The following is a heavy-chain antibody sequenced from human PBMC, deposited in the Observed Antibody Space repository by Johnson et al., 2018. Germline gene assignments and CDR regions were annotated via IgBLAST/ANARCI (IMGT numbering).Heavy chain of an antibody. CDR2: IRSKANSYAT. CDR1: GFTFSGSA. CDR3: TRHRYSYAAYGMDV. Sequence: VQLVQSGGGLVQXGGSLKLSCAASGFTFSGSAMHWVRQASGKGLEWVGRIRSKANSYATAYAASVKGRFTIPRDDSKDPANRQMNTLKTEDTAVYYCTRHRYSYAAYGMDVWGQGTTVTVSS. J-gene: IGHJ6*02. V-gene: IGHV3-73*01. D-gene: IGHD5-18*01.